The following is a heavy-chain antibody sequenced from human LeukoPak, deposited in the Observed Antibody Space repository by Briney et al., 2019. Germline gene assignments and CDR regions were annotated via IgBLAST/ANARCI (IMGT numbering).Heavy chain of an antibody. CDR1: GYTFTGYY. V-gene: IGHV1-2*02. Sequence: ASVKVSCKASGYTFTGYYMHWVRQAPGQGLEWMGWINPNSGGTNYAQKFQGRVTMTRDTSISTAYMELSRLRSDDTAVYYCASAYGGNNYYYYGMDVWGQGTTVTVSS. CDR3: ASAYGGNNYYYYGMDV. CDR2: INPNSGGT. D-gene: IGHD4-23*01. J-gene: IGHJ6*02.